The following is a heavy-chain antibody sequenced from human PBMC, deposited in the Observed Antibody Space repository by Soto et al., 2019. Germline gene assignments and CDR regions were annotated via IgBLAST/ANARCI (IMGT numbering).Heavy chain of an antibody. D-gene: IGHD3-3*01. J-gene: IGHJ5*02. CDR3: ARENGVVTNWFDP. CDR2: IYYSGST. CDR1: GGSVSSGSYY. V-gene: IGHV4-61*01. Sequence: SETLSLTCTVSGGSVSSGSYYWSWIRQPPGKGLEWIGYIYYSGSTNYNPSLKSRVTISVDTSKNQFSLKLSSMTAADTAVYYCARENGVVTNWFDPWGQGTLVTVS.